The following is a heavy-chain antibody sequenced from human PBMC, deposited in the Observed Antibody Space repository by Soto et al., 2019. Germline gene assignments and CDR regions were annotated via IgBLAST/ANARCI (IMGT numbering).Heavy chain of an antibody. CDR3: ARGYSSYIVVVPAAMAPPYYYYGMDV. CDR2: IIPIFGTA. V-gene: IGHV1-69*13. Sequence: SVKVSCKASGGTFSSYAISWVRQAPGQGLEWMGGIIPIFGTANYAQKFQGRVTITADESTSTAYMELSSLRSEDTAVYYCARGYSSYIVVVPAAMAPPYYYYGMDVWGQGTTVTVSS. J-gene: IGHJ6*02. D-gene: IGHD2-2*01. CDR1: GGTFSSYA.